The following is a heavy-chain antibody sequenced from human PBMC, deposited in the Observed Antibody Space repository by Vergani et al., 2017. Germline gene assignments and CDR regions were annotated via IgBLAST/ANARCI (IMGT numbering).Heavy chain of an antibody. J-gene: IGHJ6*02. D-gene: IGHD3-22*01. CDR3: ARVGGSSGYYWSMDV. CDR1: GFTFSSYW. CDR2: IKQDGSEK. V-gene: IGHV3-7*03. Sequence: EVQLVESGGGLVQPGGSLRLSCAASGFTFSSYWMSWVRQAPGKGLEWVANIKQDGSEKYYVDSVKGRFTISRENAKNSLYLQMNSLRAEDTAVYYCARVGGSSGYYWSMDVWGQGTTVTVSS.